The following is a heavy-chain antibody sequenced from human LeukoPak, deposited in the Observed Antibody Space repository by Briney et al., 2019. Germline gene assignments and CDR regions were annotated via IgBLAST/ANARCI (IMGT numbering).Heavy chain of an antibody. CDR3: ARDHGSGWYYFDY. D-gene: IGHD6-19*01. V-gene: IGHV3-21*01. CDR1: GSTFCSYS. Sequence: GGSLRLSCAASGSTFCSYSMNWVRQAPGKGLEWVSSISSSSSYIYYADSVKGRFTISRDTAKNSLYLQMNSLRAEDTAVYYCARDHGSGWYYFDYWGQGTLVTVSS. CDR2: ISSSSSYI. J-gene: IGHJ4*02.